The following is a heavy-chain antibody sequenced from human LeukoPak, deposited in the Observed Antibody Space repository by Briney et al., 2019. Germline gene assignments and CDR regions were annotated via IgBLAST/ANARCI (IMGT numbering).Heavy chain of an antibody. Sequence: GGSLRLSCAASGFTFSDYYMSWIRQAPGKGLEWVSYISSSGSTIYYADSVKGRFTISRDNAKNSLYLQMNSLRAEDTAVYYCANSRRDILTGYHWYFDLWGRGTLVTVSS. CDR2: ISSSGSTI. CDR1: GFTFSDYY. CDR3: ANSRRDILTGYHWYFDL. J-gene: IGHJ2*01. D-gene: IGHD3-9*01. V-gene: IGHV3-11*01.